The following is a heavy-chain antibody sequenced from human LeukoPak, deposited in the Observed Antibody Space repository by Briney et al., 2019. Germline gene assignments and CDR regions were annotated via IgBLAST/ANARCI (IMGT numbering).Heavy chain of an antibody. V-gene: IGHV3-21*01. J-gene: IGHJ4*02. CDR1: GFTFSSYS. D-gene: IGHD4-17*01. CDR3: AATESYGDYANRRYYFDY. CDR2: ISSSSSYI. Sequence: GRSLRLSCAASGFTFSSYSMNWVRQAPGKGLEWVSSISSSSSYIYYADSVKGRFTISRDNAKNSLYLQMNSLRAEDTAVYYCAATESYGDYANRRYYFDYWGQGTLVTVSS.